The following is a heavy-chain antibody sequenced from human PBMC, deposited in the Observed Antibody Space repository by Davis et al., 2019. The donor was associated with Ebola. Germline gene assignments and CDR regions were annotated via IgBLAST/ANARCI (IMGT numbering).Heavy chain of an antibody. CDR2: IYYSGST. J-gene: IGHJ6*02. CDR1: GGSVSSGSYY. CDR3: AREVWSGYYTGRQYGMDV. D-gene: IGHD3-3*01. V-gene: IGHV4-61*01. Sequence: PSETLSLTCTVSGGSVSSGSYYWSWIRQPPGKGLEWIGYIYYSGSTNYNPSLKSRVTISVDTSKNQFSLKLRSVTAADTAVYYCAREVWSGYYTGRQYGMDVWGQGTTVTVSS.